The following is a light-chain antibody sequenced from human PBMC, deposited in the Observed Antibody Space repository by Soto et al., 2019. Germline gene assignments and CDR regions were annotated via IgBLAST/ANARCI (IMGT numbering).Light chain of an antibody. CDR1: QGISSY. CDR3: QQLERYPTAT. J-gene: IGKJ4*01. Sequence: DIQLTQSPSFLSASVGDRVTITCRASQGISSYLAWYQQKPGKAPKLLIYEASTLRSGVSSRFSGSESGTEFPLTISSLQPEDFATDYCQQLERYPTATFGGGTKVEI. V-gene: IGKV1-9*01. CDR2: EAS.